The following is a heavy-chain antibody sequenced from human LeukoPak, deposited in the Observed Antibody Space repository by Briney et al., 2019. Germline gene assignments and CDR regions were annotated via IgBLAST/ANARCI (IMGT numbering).Heavy chain of an antibody. CDR1: GGSSSGHY. J-gene: IGHJ4*02. CDR2: INHSGST. D-gene: IGHD6-19*01. Sequence: SETLSLTCAVYGGSSSGHYWSWIRQTPGKGLEWIGEINHSGSTDYNPSLKSRVTITADTSKKQFSLRLSSVTAADTGVYYCARGIGFSSGWTPNDYWGQGTLVTVSS. V-gene: IGHV4-34*01. CDR3: ARGIGFSSGWTPNDY.